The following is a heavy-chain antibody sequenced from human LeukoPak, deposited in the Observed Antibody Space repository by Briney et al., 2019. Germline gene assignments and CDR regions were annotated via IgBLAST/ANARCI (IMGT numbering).Heavy chain of an antibody. D-gene: IGHD2-15*01. CDR1: GYSISSGYY. CDR3: AREMVHCSGGSCYTDAFDI. J-gene: IGHJ3*02. CDR2: IYHSGST. V-gene: IGHV4-38-2*02. Sequence: SETLSLTCTVSGYSISSGYYWGWIRQPPGKGLEWIGSIYHSGSTYYNPSLKSRVTISVDTSKNQFSLKLSSVTAADTAVYYCAREMVHCSGGSCYTDAFDIWGQGTMVTVSS.